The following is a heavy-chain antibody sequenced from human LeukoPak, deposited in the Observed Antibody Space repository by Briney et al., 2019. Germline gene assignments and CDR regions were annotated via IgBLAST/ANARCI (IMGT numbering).Heavy chain of an antibody. CDR2: IYYSGST. Sequence: SETLSLTCTVSGGSISSSSYYWGWIRQPPGKGLEWIGSIYYSGSTYYNPSLKSRVTISVDTSKNQFSLKLSSVTAADTAVYYRARNPYYVWGSYHFDYWGQGTLVTVSS. D-gene: IGHD3-16*01. V-gene: IGHV4-39*07. CDR1: GGSISSSSYY. J-gene: IGHJ4*02. CDR3: ARNPYYVWGSYHFDY.